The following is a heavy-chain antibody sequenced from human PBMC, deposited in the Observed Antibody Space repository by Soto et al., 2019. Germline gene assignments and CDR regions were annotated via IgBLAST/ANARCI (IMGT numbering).Heavy chain of an antibody. D-gene: IGHD3-22*01. Sequence: GGSLRLSCAASGFTFSSYAMSWVRQAPGKGLEWVSAISGSGGSTYYADSVKGRFTISRDNSKSTLYLQMNSLRAEDTAVYYCAKDFNYDSSGYYTDYWGQGTLVTVSS. CDR2: ISGSGGST. V-gene: IGHV3-23*01. CDR3: AKDFNYDSSGYYTDY. J-gene: IGHJ4*02. CDR1: GFTFSSYA.